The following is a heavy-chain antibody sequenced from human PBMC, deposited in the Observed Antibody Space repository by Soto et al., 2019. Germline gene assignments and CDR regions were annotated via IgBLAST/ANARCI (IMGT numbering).Heavy chain of an antibody. CDR2: IKQDGSEK. CDR1: GFTFSSYW. Sequence: GGSLRLSCAASGFTFSSYWMSWVRQAPGKGLEWVANIKQDGSEKYYVDSVKGRFTISRDNAKNSLYLQMNSLRAEDTAVYYCARDKIYDFWSGYDYWGQGTLVTVSS. J-gene: IGHJ4*02. CDR3: ARDKIYDFWSGYDY. V-gene: IGHV3-7*01. D-gene: IGHD3-3*01.